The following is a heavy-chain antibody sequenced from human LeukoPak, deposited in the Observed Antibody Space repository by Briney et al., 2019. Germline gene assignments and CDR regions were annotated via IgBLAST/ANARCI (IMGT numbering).Heavy chain of an antibody. V-gene: IGHV1-69*13. CDR2: IIPIFGIA. D-gene: IGHD1-26*01. CDR3: ARESQWELLNPHYYYYGMDV. Sequence: SVKVSCKASGGTFSSYAISWVRQAPGQGLEWMGGIIPIFGIANYAQKFQGRVTITADESTSTAYMELSSLRSEDTAVYYCARESQWELLNPHYYYYGMDVWGQGTTVTVSS. CDR1: GGTFSSYA. J-gene: IGHJ6*02.